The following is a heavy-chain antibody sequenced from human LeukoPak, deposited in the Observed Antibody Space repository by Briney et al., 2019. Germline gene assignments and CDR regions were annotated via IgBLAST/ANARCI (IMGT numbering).Heavy chain of an antibody. CDR1: GGSIGIPDYF. V-gene: IGHV4-39*01. CDR2: ISYNGYT. Sequence: SETLSHTCTVSGGSIGIPDYFWGWIRQPPGKGLEFIGTISYNGYTYYNPSLRSRVTISADTSKNQFSLRLSSVTATDTTVYYCARHTTVDFDSWGQGTLVTVSS. CDR3: ARHTTVDFDS. D-gene: IGHD4-4*01. J-gene: IGHJ4*02.